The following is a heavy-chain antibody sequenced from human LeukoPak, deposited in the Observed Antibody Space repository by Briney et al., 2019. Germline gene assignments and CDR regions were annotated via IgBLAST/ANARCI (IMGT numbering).Heavy chain of an antibody. D-gene: IGHD6-19*01. CDR1: LGSLSSSIYY. J-gene: IGHJ5*02. CDR2: IYYSGSP. V-gene: IGHV4-39*02. Sequence: PEALCLSCALSLGSLSSSIYYWGCVRLPAGGWLGWLGCIYYSGSPYYNPTLKSRLTISVDTSKNQFPLKLSSVTAADTAVYYCARERAGYSGEWARFDPWGQGTLVTVS. CDR3: ARERAGYSGEWARFDP.